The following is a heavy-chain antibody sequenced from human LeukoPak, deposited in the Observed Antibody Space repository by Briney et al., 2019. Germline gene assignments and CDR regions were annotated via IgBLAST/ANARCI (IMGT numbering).Heavy chain of an antibody. J-gene: IGHJ4*02. D-gene: IGHD3-22*01. CDR2: VNRSGST. CDR3: ARGPPLAYYGTGGYYFFDY. Sequence: PSETLSLTCSAYGGSFGGYFWSWIRQPPGEGLEWIREVNRSGSTNYNPSLKSRVTISVDTSRTQFSLNLRSVTAADTAVYYCARGPPLAYYGTGGYYFFDYWGQGILVSVSP. CDR1: GGSFGGYF. V-gene: IGHV4-34*01.